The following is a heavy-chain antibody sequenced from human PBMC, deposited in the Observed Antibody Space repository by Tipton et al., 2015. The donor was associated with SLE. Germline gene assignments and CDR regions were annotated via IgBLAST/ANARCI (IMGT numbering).Heavy chain of an antibody. J-gene: IGHJ6*03. D-gene: IGHD6-6*01. CDR1: GGSISSGSYY. V-gene: IGHV4-61*02. CDR2: IYTSGST. CDR3: AREGYSSSSVYSYMDV. Sequence: TLSLTCTVSGGSISSGSYYWSWIRQPAGKGLEWIGRIYTSGSTNYNPSLKSRVTISVDTSKNQFSLKLSSVTAADTAVYYCAREGYSSSSVYSYMDVWGKGTTVTVSS.